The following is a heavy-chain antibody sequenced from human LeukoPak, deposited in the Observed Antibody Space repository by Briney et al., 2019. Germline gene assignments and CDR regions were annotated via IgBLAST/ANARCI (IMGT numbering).Heavy chain of an antibody. J-gene: IGHJ4*02. Sequence: SETLSLTCTVSGVSISSYYWSWLRQPPGKGLEWCGYIYYSGSTNYNPSLKSRVTISVDTSKNQFSLKLSSVTAADTAVYYCARARGSGWYLFDYWGQGTLVTVSS. V-gene: IGHV4-59*01. CDR3: ARARGSGWYLFDY. D-gene: IGHD6-19*01. CDR2: IYYSGST. CDR1: GVSISSYY.